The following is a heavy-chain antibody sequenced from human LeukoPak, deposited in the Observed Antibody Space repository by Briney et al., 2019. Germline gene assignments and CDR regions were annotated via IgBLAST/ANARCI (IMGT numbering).Heavy chain of an antibody. D-gene: IGHD3-22*01. CDR2: INPNSGGT. J-gene: IGHJ3*02. CDR1: GYTFTRYY. CDR3: ARGYYYDSRSLFAFDI. V-gene: IGHV1-2*02. Sequence: APVRVSCKASGYTFTRYYMHWVRQAPGHGLEWMGWINPNSGGTNYAQKIQGRVTMTRDTSISTAYMELSRMRSDDTAVYCCARGYYYDSRSLFAFDIWGQRTMVTVSS.